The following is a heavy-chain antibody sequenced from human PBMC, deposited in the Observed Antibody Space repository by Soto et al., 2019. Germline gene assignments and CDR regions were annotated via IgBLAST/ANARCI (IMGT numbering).Heavy chain of an antibody. CDR2: IGPETGAT. J-gene: IGHJ4*02. CDR3: GRGRSGQIVVFF. D-gene: IGHD1-26*01. V-gene: IGHV1-2*02. Sequence: GASVKVSCKASGHTFTGHYIHWVRQAPEQGPEWMGEIGPETGATRYAQKFQGRVTMTRDMSITTAYMELNNLSPDDTAVYYCGRGRSGQIVVFFWGQGTPVTVSS. CDR1: GHTFTGHY.